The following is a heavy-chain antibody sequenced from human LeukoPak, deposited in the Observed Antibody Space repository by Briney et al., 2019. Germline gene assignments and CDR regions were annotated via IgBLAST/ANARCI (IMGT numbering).Heavy chain of an antibody. J-gene: IGHJ4*02. V-gene: IGHV3-9*03. Sequence: LSGGSLRLSCAASGFTFGDYAMHWVRQAPGKGLEWVSGISWNSGSIGYADSVKGRFTISRDNAKNSLYLQMNSLRAEDMALYYCAKAYSSSFGAFFDYWGQGTLVTVSS. CDR2: ISWNSGSI. CDR1: GFTFGDYA. CDR3: AKAYSSSFGAFFDY. D-gene: IGHD6-6*01.